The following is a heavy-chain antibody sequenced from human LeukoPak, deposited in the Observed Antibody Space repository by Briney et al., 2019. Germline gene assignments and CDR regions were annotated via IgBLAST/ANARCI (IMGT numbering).Heavy chain of an antibody. CDR3: AKDYVWSCDY. J-gene: IGHJ4*02. Sequence: GGSLRLSCAASELTFSSYSMNWVRQAPGKGLEWVSFISSSSSTIYYADSVKGRFTISRDNAKNSLSLQMNSLRGEDTAVYYCAKDYVWSCDYWGPGILVIVSS. CDR2: ISSSSSTI. CDR1: ELTFSSYS. D-gene: IGHD3-16*01. V-gene: IGHV3-48*01.